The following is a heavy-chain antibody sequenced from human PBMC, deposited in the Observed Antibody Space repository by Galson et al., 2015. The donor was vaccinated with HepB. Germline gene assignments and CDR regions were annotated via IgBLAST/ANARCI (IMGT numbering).Heavy chain of an antibody. CDR2: IDPSDSYT. Sequence: QSGAEVKKPGESLRISCKGSGYSFTSYWISWVRQMPGKGLEWMGRIDPSDSYTNYSPSFQGHVTISADKSISTAYLQWSSLKASDTAMYYCARDSSPYCSSTSCYPFGDYWGQGTLVTVSS. V-gene: IGHV5-10-1*01. CDR3: ARDSSPYCSSTSCYPFGDY. CDR1: GYSFTSYW. J-gene: IGHJ4*02. D-gene: IGHD2-2*01.